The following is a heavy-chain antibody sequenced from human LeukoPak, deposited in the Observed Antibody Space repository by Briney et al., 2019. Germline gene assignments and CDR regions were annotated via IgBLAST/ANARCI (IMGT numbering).Heavy chain of an antibody. V-gene: IGHV3-21*01. D-gene: IGHD5-12*01. J-gene: IGHJ3*01. Sequence: KPGGSLRLSCAASGFTFSNYNMSWIRQAPGKGLEWVSSISTTGSYIYYADSVKGRFTISRDNAKNSLFLQMNSLRAEDTAVYYCARARRHIVPSRVDAFDLWGQGTMVTVSS. CDR3: ARARRHIVPSRVDAFDL. CDR1: GFTFSNYN. CDR2: ISTTGSYI.